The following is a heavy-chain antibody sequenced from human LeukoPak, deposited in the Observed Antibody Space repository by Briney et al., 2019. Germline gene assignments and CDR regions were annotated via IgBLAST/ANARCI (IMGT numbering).Heavy chain of an antibody. CDR2: INPNSGGT. D-gene: IGHD2-2*02. CDR3: ARDQGGEVPAAIPMLNWFDP. CDR1: GYTFTGYY. Sequence: ASVKVSCKASGYTFTGYYMHWVRQAPGQGLEWMGWINPNSGGTSYAQKFQGRVTMTRDTSISTAYMELSRLRSDDTAVYYCARDQGGEVPAAIPMLNWFDPWGQGTLVTVSS. J-gene: IGHJ5*02. V-gene: IGHV1-2*02.